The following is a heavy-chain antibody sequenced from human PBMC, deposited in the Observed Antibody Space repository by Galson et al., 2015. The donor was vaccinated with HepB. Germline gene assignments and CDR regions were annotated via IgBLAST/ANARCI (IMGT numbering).Heavy chain of an antibody. Sequence: SLRLSCAASGFTFSSYAMSWVRQAPGKGLEWVSAISGSGGSTYYADSVKGRFTISRDNSKNTLYLQMNSLRAEDAAVYYCAKERPLRYYYDSYLWDWYFDLWGRGTLVTVSS. V-gene: IGHV3-23*01. CDR1: GFTFSSYA. D-gene: IGHD3-22*01. CDR2: ISGSGGST. J-gene: IGHJ2*01. CDR3: AKERPLRYYYDSYLWDWYFDL.